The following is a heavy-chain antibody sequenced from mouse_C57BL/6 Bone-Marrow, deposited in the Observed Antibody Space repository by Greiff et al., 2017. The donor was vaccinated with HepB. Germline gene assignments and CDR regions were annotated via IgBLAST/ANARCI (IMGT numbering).Heavy chain of an antibody. CDR1: GYTFTSYW. J-gene: IGHJ1*03. D-gene: IGHD1-1*01. CDR2: IDPNSGGT. Sequence: LQQPGAELVKPGASVKLSCKASGYTFTSYWMHWVKQRPGRGLEWIGRIDPNSGGTKYNEKFKSKATLTVDKPSSTAYMQLSSLTSEDSAVYYCARRADYYGSRGYWYFDVWGTGTTVTVSS. V-gene: IGHV1-72*01. CDR3: ARRADYYGSRGYWYFDV.